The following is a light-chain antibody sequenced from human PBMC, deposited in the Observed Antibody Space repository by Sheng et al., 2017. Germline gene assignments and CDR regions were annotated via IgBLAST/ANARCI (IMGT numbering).Light chain of an antibody. CDR3: RLIVTLRT. Sequence: EIVMTQSPATLSVSPGERATLSCRASQSVSSNLAWYQQKPGQAPRLLIYGASTRATGIPARFSGSGSGTEFTLTISSLQLRFVTTYCHRLIVTLRTFGQG. CDR2: GAS. J-gene: IGKJ2*01. V-gene: IGKV3-15*01. CDR1: QSVSSN.